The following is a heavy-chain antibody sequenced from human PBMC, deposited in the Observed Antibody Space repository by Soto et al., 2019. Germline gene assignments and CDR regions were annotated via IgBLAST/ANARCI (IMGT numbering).Heavy chain of an antibody. D-gene: IGHD3-22*01. CDR3: ARLGGYVSVGYYYLWDS. J-gene: IGHJ4*02. CDR1: DGSMNSDSYY. Sequence: QLQLQESGPGLVKPSETLSLTCSVSDGSMNSDSYYWGWIRQPPGKGLEWIGVINYSGTTFHNVSLKSRVSMSVESSRKQLSLKMTSGTAADTAVDYCARLGGYVSVGYYYLWDSWGQGTLVTVSS. V-gene: IGHV4-39*01. CDR2: INYSGTT.